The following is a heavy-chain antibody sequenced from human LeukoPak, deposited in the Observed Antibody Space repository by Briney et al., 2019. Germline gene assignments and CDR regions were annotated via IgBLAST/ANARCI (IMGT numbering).Heavy chain of an antibody. Sequence: GESLKISCKGSGYSFTSYWIGWVRQMPGKGLEWMGIIYPGDSDTRYSPSFQGQVTISADKSISTAYPQWSSLKASDTAMYYCARHEVVVAATNYYYGMDVWGQGTTVTVSS. CDR3: ARHEVVVAATNYYYGMDV. CDR1: GYSFTSYW. V-gene: IGHV5-51*01. D-gene: IGHD2-15*01. J-gene: IGHJ6*02. CDR2: IYPGDSDT.